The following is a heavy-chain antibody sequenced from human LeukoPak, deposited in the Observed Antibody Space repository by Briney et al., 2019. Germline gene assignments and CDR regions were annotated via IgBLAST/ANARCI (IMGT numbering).Heavy chain of an antibody. V-gene: IGHV1-46*01. CDR2: INPSGGST. CDR1: GYTFTIYY. D-gene: IGHD3-3*01. J-gene: IGHJ4*02. CDR3: ARVRRPTYYDFWAPGGYGDFDY. Sequence: GASVNVSFKASGYTFTIYYMHWVRRAPGQGLEWMGIINPSGGSTSYAQKFQGRVTMTRDTSTSTVYMELSSLRSEDTAVYYCARVRRPTYYDFWAPGGYGDFDYWGQGTLVTVSS.